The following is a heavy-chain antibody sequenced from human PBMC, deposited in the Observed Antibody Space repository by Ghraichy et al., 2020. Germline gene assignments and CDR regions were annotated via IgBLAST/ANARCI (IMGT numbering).Heavy chain of an antibody. CDR1: GFSFSTSW. Sequence: LTCAASGFSFSTSWMSWVRQVPGKGLEWVANINPGRIEKYYVDSVEGRFTMSRDNARNSLYLQMNSLRVEDTAVYYCATSPTRDSRSSFWGQGTLVTVSS. D-gene: IGHD3-22*01. J-gene: IGHJ4*02. V-gene: IGHV3-7*01. CDR3: ATSPTRDSRSSF. CDR2: INPGRIEK.